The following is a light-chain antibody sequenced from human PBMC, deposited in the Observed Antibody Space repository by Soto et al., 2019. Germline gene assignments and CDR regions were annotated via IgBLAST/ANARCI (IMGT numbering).Light chain of an antibody. Sequence: QSALTQPASVSGSPGQSITISCTGTSSDVGTYNFVSWYQQRPGKAPKLMIFDVSNRPSGVSNRFSGSKSGNTASLTISGLQAEDEGDYYCNSYTTSTPQVFGTGTKLTVL. CDR3: NSYTTSTPQV. CDR2: DVS. V-gene: IGLV2-14*01. J-gene: IGLJ1*01. CDR1: SSDVGTYNF.